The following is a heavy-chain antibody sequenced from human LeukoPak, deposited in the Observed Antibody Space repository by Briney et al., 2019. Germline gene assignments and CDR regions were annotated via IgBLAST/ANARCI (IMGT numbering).Heavy chain of an antibody. J-gene: IGHJ4*02. D-gene: IGHD2-2*01. CDR1: GFTFSSYA. CDR2: ISGSGGST. V-gene: IGHV3-23*01. Sequence: PGGSLRLSCAASGFTFSSYAMTWVRQAPGKGLEWVSTISGSGGSTYFADSVKGRFTISRDNSKNTLCLQINSLRAEDTAVYYCAELDCSSTSCHDYWGQGTLVTVSS. CDR3: AELDCSSTSCHDY.